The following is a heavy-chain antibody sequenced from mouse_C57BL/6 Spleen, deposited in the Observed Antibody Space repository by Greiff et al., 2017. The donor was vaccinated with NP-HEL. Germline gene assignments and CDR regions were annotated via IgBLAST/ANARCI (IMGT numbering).Heavy chain of an antibody. CDR2: IYPGDGDT. CDR3: ARGSTVVATDY. CDR1: GYAFSSYW. Sequence: QVQLQQSGAELVKPGASVKISCKASGYAFSSYWMNWLKQRPGKGLEWIGQIYPGDGDTNYTGKFKGKATLTADKSSSTAYMQLSSLTSEDSAVYFGARGSTVVATDYWGQGTTLTVSS. D-gene: IGHD1-1*01. V-gene: IGHV1-80*01. J-gene: IGHJ2*01.